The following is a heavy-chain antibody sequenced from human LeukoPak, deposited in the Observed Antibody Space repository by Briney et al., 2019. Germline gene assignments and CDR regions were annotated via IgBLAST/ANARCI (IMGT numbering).Heavy chain of an antibody. CDR2: ISSSSSYI. V-gene: IGHV3-21*01. CDR1: GFTFRSYS. D-gene: IGHD5-12*01. Sequence: GGSLRLSCAASGFTFRSYSMNWVRQAPGKGLEWVSSISSSSSYIYYADSVKGRFTISRDNAKNSLYLQMNSLRAEDTAVYYCARGSRDGYNQVFDWGQGTLVTISS. CDR3: ARGSRDGYNQVFD. J-gene: IGHJ4*02.